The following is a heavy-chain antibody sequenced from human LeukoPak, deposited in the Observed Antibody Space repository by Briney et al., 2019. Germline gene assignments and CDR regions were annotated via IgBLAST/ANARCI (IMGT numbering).Heavy chain of an antibody. Sequence: GGSLRLSCAASGFTFSSYAMSWVRQAPGKGLEWVSAISGSGGSTYYADSVKGRFTISRDNSKNTLYLQMNSLRAEDTAVYYCARDRGYSYGWKWFDPWGQGTLVTVSS. CDR3: ARDRGYSYGWKWFDP. CDR2: ISGSGGST. D-gene: IGHD5-18*01. J-gene: IGHJ5*02. CDR1: GFTFSSYA. V-gene: IGHV3-23*01.